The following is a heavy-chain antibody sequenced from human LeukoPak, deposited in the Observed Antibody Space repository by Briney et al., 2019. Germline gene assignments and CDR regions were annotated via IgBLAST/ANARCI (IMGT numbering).Heavy chain of an antibody. V-gene: IGHV3-33*01. CDR3: ARGRGADYGGNSGYFDY. J-gene: IGHJ4*02. Sequence: EKSLRLSCAASGFTFSGFGMHWVRQAPGKGLEWVAVIWYDGSNKYYADSVKGRFTISRDNPKNTLYVQMNSLRAEDTAVYYCARGRGADYGGNSGYFDYWGQGTLVTVSS. D-gene: IGHD4-23*01. CDR2: IWYDGSNK. CDR1: GFTFSGFG.